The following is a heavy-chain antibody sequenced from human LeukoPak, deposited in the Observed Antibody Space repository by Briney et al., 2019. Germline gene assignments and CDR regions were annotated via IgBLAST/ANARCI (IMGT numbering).Heavy chain of an antibody. V-gene: IGHV4-59*01. Sequence: SETLSLTCTVSGGSISSYYWSWIRQPPGKGLEWIGYIYYSGTTNYNPSLKSRVTISVDTSKNQFSLKLSSVTAADTAVYYCARVGGRNWFDPWGQGTLVTVSS. J-gene: IGHJ5*02. CDR2: IYYSGTT. CDR1: GGSISSYY. CDR3: ARVGGRNWFDP. D-gene: IGHD3-16*01.